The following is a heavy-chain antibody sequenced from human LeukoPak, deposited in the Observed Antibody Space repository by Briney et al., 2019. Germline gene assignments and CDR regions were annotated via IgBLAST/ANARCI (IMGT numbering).Heavy chain of an antibody. Sequence: GGSLRLSCAASGFIFSRYWMSWVRQAPGKGLEWVANINQEGSEKYYVDSVKGRFTISRDNAKNSLYLQMNSLRVEDTAVYYRARPFSDLVSSDYWGQGILVTVSS. J-gene: IGHJ4*02. D-gene: IGHD5/OR15-5a*01. V-gene: IGHV3-7*01. CDR2: INQEGSEK. CDR3: ARPFSDLVSSDY. CDR1: GFIFSRYW.